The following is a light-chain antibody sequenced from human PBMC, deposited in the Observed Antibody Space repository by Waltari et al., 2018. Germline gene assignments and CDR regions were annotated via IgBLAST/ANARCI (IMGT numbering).Light chain of an antibody. V-gene: IGKV3-11*01. CDR1: QSVGRY. Sequence: IVLTQSPGTLSVFPGERATLSCRASQSVGRYLAWYQQRPGQAPRLLIYDISTRAACVPARFSGSGSGTDFTLTISSPVPEDSAVYYCQQRSVWPPVTFGPGTRLEIK. J-gene: IGKJ5*01. CDR2: DIS. CDR3: QQRSVWPPVT.